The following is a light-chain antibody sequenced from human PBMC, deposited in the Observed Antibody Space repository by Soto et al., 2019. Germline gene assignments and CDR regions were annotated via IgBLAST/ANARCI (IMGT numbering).Light chain of an antibody. CDR3: QQYKSWPMT. CDR1: QNVNSN. CDR2: GAS. Sequence: EVVMTQSPATLSVSPGERATLSCRASQNVNSNLAWYQQKPGQAPRRLIYGASTWGTGVPPRFSGSGSGTEFTLTISSLQPEDYAVYYCQQYKSWPMTFGPGTRLEMK. J-gene: IGKJ5*01. V-gene: IGKV3D-15*01.